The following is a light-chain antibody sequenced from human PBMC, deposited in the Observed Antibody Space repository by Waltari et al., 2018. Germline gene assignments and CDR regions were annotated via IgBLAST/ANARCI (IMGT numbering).Light chain of an antibody. CDR2: WAS. CDR1: QSVLYSSDNKNY. V-gene: IGKV4-1*01. CDR3: HQYYSIPFT. J-gene: IGKJ4*01. Sequence: DIVMTQSPDSLAVSLGERATINCTPSQSVLYSSDNKNYLDWYQQRPGQPPKLLIYWASTRESGVPDRFSGSGSGTDFTLTISSLQAEDVAVYYCHQYYSIPFTFGGGTKVEIK.